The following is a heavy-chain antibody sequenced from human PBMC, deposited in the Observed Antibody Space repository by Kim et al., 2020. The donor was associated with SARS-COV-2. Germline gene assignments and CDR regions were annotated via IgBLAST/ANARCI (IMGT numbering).Heavy chain of an antibody. CDR1: GGSISSSSYY. CDR2: IYYSGST. Sequence: SETLSLTCTVSGGSISSSSYYWGWIRQPPGKGLEWIGSIYYSGSTYYNPSLKSRVTISVDTSKNQFSLKLSSVTAADTAVYYCARHHDFWSGYYPSYFDYWGQGTLVTVSS. D-gene: IGHD3-3*01. V-gene: IGHV4-39*01. J-gene: IGHJ4*02. CDR3: ARHHDFWSGYYPSYFDY.